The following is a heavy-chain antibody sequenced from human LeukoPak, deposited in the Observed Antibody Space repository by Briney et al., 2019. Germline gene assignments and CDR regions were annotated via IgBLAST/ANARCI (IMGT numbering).Heavy chain of an antibody. CDR2: IYSGGST. CDR3: AKVGTRYYDSSGYYGYYFDY. V-gene: IGHV3-53*05. J-gene: IGHJ4*02. Sequence: GGSLRLSCAASGFTISSNYMSWVRQAPGKGLEWGSVIYSGGSTYYADSVKGRFTISRDNAKNSLYLQMNSLRAEDTALYYCAKVGTRYYDSSGYYGYYFDYWGQGTLVTVSS. CDR1: GFTISSNY. D-gene: IGHD3-22*01.